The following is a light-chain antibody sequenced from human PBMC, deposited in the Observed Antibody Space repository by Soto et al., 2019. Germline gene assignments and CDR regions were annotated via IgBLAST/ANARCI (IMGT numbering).Light chain of an antibody. V-gene: IGKV3-20*01. CDR3: QQYGKAPFT. CDR1: QTVSATY. Sequence: EIVLTQSPGSLSLSPGEAATLSCRASQTVSATYLAWYQQKPGQAPRLLVSGASKRATSIPDRFSGSGSGTDFTLTIRSLEPEDFAFYYCQQYGKAPFTFGQGTRLEI. CDR2: GAS. J-gene: IGKJ2*01.